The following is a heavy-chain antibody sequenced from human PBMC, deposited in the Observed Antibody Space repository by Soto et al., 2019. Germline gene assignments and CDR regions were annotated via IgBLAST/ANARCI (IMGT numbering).Heavy chain of an antibody. CDR2: ISAYNGNT. D-gene: IGHD4-17*01. V-gene: IGHV1-18*01. J-gene: IGHJ4*02. CDR3: ARDVTTVTTGGPDY. CDR1: GYTFTSYG. Sequence: QVQLVQSGADLKKPGASVTVSCKASGYTFTSYGISWVRQAPGQGLEWMGWISAYNGNTNYAQKFQGRVTMTTDTSTSTAYMELRSLRSDDTAVYYCARDVTTVTTGGPDYWGQGTLVTVSS.